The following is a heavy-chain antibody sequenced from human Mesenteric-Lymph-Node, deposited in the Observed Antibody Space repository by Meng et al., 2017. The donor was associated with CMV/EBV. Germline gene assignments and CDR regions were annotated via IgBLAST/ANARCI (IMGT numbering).Heavy chain of an antibody. CDR3: ARGGVLAASGSHDY. D-gene: IGHD6-13*01. CDR1: GYTLTGNY. J-gene: IGHJ4*02. CDR2: INPNSGGT. Sequence: ASGYTLTGNYMHWVRQAPGKGLEWMGRINPNSGGTTYAQKFQGRVKMTRDTSISTAYMELSRLTSDDTTVYYCARGGVLAASGSHDYWGQGTLVTVSS. V-gene: IGHV1-2*06.